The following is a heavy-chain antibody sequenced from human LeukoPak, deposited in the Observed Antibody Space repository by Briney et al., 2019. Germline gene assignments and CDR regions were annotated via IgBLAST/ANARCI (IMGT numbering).Heavy chain of an antibody. Sequence: PSETLSLTCTVSGGSITNYYWSWLRQPPGKGLEWIGYINYIGSTNYNPSLKSRVTISVDTSKNQFSLRLSSVTAADTAVYYCARRLSSWYAFDYWGQGTLVTVSS. V-gene: IGHV4-59*01. J-gene: IGHJ4*02. CDR1: GGSITNYY. CDR3: ARRLSSWYAFDY. D-gene: IGHD6-13*01. CDR2: INYIGST.